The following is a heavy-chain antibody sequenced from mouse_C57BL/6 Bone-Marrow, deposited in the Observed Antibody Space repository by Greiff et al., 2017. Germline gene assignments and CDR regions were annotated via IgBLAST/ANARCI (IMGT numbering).Heavy chain of an antibody. CDR3: ARGYGSSYEYFDV. Sequence: QVQLQQPGAELVKPGASVKLSCKASGYTFTSYWMHWVKQRPGQGLEWIGMIHPNSGSTNNNEKFKSKATLTVDKSSSTAYMQLSSLTSEDSAVYYCARGYGSSYEYFDVWGTGTTVTVSS. V-gene: IGHV1-64*01. CDR2: IHPNSGST. CDR1: GYTFTSYW. D-gene: IGHD1-1*01. J-gene: IGHJ1*03.